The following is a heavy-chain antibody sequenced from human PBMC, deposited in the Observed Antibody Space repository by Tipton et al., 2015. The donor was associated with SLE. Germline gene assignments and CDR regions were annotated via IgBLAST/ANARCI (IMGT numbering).Heavy chain of an antibody. D-gene: IGHD5-12*01. CDR1: GGSISSSNYY. CDR2: IYYSGRT. Sequence: TLSLTCTVSGGSISSSNYYWGWIRQPPGKGLEWIGNIYYSGRTYYNPSLKSRVTISGDTSKNQFSLKVSSVTPADTAVYYCAGGGPYDYFDPWGQGTLVTVSS. V-gene: IGHV4-39*07. J-gene: IGHJ5*02. CDR3: AGGGPYDYFDP.